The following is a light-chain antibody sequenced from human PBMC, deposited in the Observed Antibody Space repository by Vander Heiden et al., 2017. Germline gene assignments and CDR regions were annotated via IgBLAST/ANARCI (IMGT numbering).Light chain of an antibody. CDR1: ISAVCVSHY. V-gene: IGLV2-14*03. CDR3: TSYTTKGTVL. CDR2: DVS. Sequence: QSALTQPASVSGSSGQSITISCTGTISAVCVSHYVSWYQHYPGKAPQVIIYDVSSRPSGVSGRFSGSKSGNTASLTISGLQAEDEADYYCTSYTTKGTVLFGGGTRLTVL. J-gene: IGLJ2*01.